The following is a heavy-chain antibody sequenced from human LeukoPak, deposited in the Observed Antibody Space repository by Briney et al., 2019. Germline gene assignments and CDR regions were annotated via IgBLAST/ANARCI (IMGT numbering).Heavy chain of an antibody. CDR2: IRYDGSNK. Sequence: GGSLRLSCAASGFTFSSYGMHWVRQAPGKGLEWVAFIRYDGSNKYYADSVKGRFTISRDNSKNTLYLQMNSLRAEDTAVYYCARGTTVTPYPSNYFDYWGQGTLVTVSS. J-gene: IGHJ4*02. D-gene: IGHD4-11*01. CDR1: GFTFSSYG. CDR3: ARGTTVTPYPSNYFDY. V-gene: IGHV3-30*02.